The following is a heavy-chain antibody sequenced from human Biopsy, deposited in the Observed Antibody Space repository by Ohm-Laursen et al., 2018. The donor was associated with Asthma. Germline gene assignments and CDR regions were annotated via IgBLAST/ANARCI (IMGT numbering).Heavy chain of an antibody. V-gene: IGHV1-2*06. Sequence: ASVKVSCKASGYPFIGYHIHWMRQAPGQGLEWMGRVNPNSGATNYAQKFQGRVTMTRDTSISTAYMEVSRLRSDDTAVYYCARGQKSAGDRWFDPWGQGTLVTVSS. CDR2: VNPNSGAT. J-gene: IGHJ5*02. CDR1: GYPFIGYH. D-gene: IGHD6-13*01. CDR3: ARGQKSAGDRWFDP.